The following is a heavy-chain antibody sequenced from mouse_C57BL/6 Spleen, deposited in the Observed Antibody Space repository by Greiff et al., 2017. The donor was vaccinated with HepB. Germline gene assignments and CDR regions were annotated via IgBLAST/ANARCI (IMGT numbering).Heavy chain of an antibody. J-gene: IGHJ1*03. CDR1: GYSIASGYY. CDR3: ARIDHYYGSSNWYFDV. D-gene: IGHD1-1*01. CDR2: ISYDGSN. V-gene: IGHV3-6*01. Sequence: EVKLQQSGPGLVKPSQSLSLTCSVTGYSIASGYYWNWIRQFPGNKLEWMGYISYDGSNNYNPSLKNRISITRDTSKNQFFLKLNSVTTEDTATYYCARIDHYYGSSNWYFDVWGTGTTVTVSS.